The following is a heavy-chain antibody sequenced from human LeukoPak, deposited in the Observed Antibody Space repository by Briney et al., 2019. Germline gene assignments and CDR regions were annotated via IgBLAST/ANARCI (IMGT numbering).Heavy chain of an antibody. J-gene: IGHJ6*04. CDR1: GFTFSSYG. D-gene: IGHD3-10*02. CDR2: ISGGST. V-gene: IGHV3-38-3*01. Sequence: GGTLRLSCAASGFTFSSYGMSWVRQAPGKGLEWVSSISGGSTYYADSRKGRFTISRDNAKNSLYLQMNSLRAEDTAVYYCAELGITMIGGVWGKGTTVTISS. CDR3: AELGITMIGGV.